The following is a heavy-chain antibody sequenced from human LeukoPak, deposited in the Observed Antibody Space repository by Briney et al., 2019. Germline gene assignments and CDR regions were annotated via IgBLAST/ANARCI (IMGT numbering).Heavy chain of an antibody. CDR2: IYYSGST. V-gene: IGHV4-59*01. CDR3: ARGVAGTGLGGAFDY. D-gene: IGHD1-1*01. Sequence: SVTLSLTCTVSVGSISSYYWSWIRESPGKGLEGIGYIYYSGSTTYNPSLKSRVSITVDTSKNQFSLKLSSVTAADTAVYYCARGVAGTGLGGAFDYWGQGTLVTVSS. CDR1: VGSISSYY. J-gene: IGHJ4*02.